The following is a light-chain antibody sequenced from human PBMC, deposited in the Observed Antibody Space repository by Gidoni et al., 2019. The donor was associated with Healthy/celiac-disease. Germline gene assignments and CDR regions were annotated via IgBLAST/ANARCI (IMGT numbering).Light chain of an antibody. V-gene: IGKV3-20*01. Sequence: EFLLTQSPGTLSLSPGERATLSCRASQSVSSSYLAWYQQKPGQAPRLLIYGTSSRATGIPERFSGSGSGTDFTLTISRLEPEDFAVYYCQQYGSSPYTFGQGTKLEIK. CDR1: QSVSSSY. CDR2: GTS. CDR3: QQYGSSPYT. J-gene: IGKJ2*01.